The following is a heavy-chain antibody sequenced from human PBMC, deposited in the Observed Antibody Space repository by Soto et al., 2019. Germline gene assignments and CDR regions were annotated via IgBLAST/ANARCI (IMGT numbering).Heavy chain of an antibody. CDR2: IRSKANSYAT. J-gene: IGHJ6*02. D-gene: IGHD3-16*02. CDR3: TRIQGYDYVWGSYHPYYYYGMDV. V-gene: IGHV3-73*01. CDR1: GFTFSGSA. Sequence: GGSLRLSCAASGFTFSGSAMHWVRQASGKGLEWVGRIRSKANSYATAYAASVKGRFTISRDDSKNTAYLQMNSLKTEDTAVYYCTRIQGYDYVWGSYHPYYYYGMDVWGQGTTVTVS.